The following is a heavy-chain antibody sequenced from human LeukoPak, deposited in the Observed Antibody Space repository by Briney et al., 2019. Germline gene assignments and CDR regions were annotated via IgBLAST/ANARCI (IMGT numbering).Heavy chain of an antibody. D-gene: IGHD6-13*01. V-gene: IGHV3-23*01. Sequence: PGGSLRLSCAASGFTFSSYAMSWVRQAPGKGLEWVSAISGSGGSTYYADSVKGRFTISRDNSKNTLYLQMNSLRAEDTAVYYXAKDXSXDLXEYSSSWWDYWGQGTLVTVSS. CDR1: GFTFSSYA. J-gene: IGHJ4*02. CDR3: AKDXSXDLXEYSSSWWDY. CDR2: ISGSGGST.